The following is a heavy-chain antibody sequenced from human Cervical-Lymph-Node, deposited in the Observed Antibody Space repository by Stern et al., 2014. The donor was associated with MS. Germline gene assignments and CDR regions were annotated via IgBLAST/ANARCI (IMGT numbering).Heavy chain of an antibody. CDR3: TRASEPYSGTYPIGLDY. CDR2: ITPIFHTA. Sequence: VQLVQSGAEVKKPGSSVKVSCQASGGSFNIYAINWVRQAPGQGLAWLGCITPIFHTANYAQKFQGRVTITADESTTTASMELSSLRSEDTAVYYCTRASEPYSGTYPIGLDYWGQGTLVTVSS. CDR1: GGSFNIYA. V-gene: IGHV1-69*01. J-gene: IGHJ4*02. D-gene: IGHD1-26*01.